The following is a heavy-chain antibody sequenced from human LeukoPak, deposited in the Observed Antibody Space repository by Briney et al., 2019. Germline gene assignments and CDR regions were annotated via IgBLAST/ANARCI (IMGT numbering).Heavy chain of an antibody. V-gene: IGHV4-4*07. CDR3: ARARGSSGSYEYYHYMDV. D-gene: IGHD1-26*01. CDR1: GGSISYFY. J-gene: IGHJ6*03. CDR2: IYTSGST. Sequence: SETLSLTCTVSGGSISYFYWSWLRQPAGKGLEWLGRIYTSGSTNYNPSLKSRVTISVDTSKKQFSLKLSSVTAADTAVYYCARARGSSGSYEYYHYMDVWGKGTTVTISS.